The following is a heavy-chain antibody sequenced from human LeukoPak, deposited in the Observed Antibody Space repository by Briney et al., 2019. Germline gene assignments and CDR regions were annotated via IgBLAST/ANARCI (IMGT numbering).Heavy chain of an antibody. J-gene: IGHJ4*02. CDR3: ARADDGANSWVNY. CDR2: INSDGSGT. CDR1: GFTFSSYW. D-gene: IGHD4-23*01. Sequence: QPGGSLRLSCAASGFTFSSYWMHWVRQAPGKGLVWISRINSDGSGTSYADSVKGRFTISRDNAKNTLYLQMYSLRAEDTAVYYCARADDGANSWVNYWGQGTLVTVSS. V-gene: IGHV3-74*01.